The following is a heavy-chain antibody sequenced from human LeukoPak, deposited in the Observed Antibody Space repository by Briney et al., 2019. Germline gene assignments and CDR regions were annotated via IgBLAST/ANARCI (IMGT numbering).Heavy chain of an antibody. J-gene: IGHJ4*02. CDR2: ISDNSNTI. CDR3: ARRYSGSLRYFDY. V-gene: IGHV3-48*02. D-gene: IGHD1-26*01. CDR1: GFTFSNFG. Sequence: PGGSLGLSCAASGFTFSNFGMGWVRQAPGKGLEWVSYISDNSNTIYYADSVKGRFTISRDNAKNSLYLQMHSLRDEDTAVYYCARRYSGSLRYFDYWGQGTLVAVSS.